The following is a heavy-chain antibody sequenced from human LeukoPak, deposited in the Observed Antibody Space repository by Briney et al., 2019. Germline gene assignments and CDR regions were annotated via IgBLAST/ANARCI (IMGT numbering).Heavy chain of an antibody. CDR2: IYYSGST. CDR1: GDSISSYY. V-gene: IGHV4-59*01. D-gene: IGHD5-12*01. J-gene: IGHJ4*02. Sequence: SETLSLTCTVSGDSISSYYWSWIRQPPGKGLEWIGYIYYSGSTNYNPSLKSRVIISIDTSKNQFSLKLSSVTAADTAVYYCARTPWNIVATITTPAPLLFDNWGQGTLVTVSS. CDR3: ARTPWNIVATITTPAPLLFDN.